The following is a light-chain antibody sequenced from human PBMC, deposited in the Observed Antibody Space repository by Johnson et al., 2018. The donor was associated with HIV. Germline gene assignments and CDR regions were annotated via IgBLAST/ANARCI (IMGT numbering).Light chain of an antibody. V-gene: IGLV1-51*02. CDR1: SSNIGNNY. CDR3: GTLDSSLSANV. J-gene: IGLJ1*01. CDR2: ENN. Sequence: QSVLTQPPSVSAAPGQKVTISCSGSSSNIGNNYVSWYQQLPGTAPKLLIYENNKRPSGIPDRFSGSKSGTSASLGITGLQTGDEADYYCGTLDSSLSANVFGTETKVTVL.